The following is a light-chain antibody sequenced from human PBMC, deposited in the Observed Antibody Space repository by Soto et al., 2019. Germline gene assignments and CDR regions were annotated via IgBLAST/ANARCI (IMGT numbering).Light chain of an antibody. J-gene: IGKJ1*01. CDR3: QKYNSAPWT. V-gene: IGKV1-27*01. CDR1: QGISKY. Sequence: DIQITQAPSSLSASVVDRVTLTLLASQGISKYLGWYQQKTGKVPELLIYAASTLQSGVPSRFSGSGSGTDFTLTISRLQPEEGATYDGQKYNSAPWTVGQGTKVDIK. CDR2: AAS.